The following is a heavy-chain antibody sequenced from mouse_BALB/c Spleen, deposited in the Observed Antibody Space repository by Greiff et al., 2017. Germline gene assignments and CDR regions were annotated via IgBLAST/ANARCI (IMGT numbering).Heavy chain of an antibody. Sequence: DVQLQESGAELVKPGASVKLSCTASGFNIKDTYMHWVKQRPEQGLEWIGRIDPANGNTKYDPKFQGKATITADTSSNTAYLQLSSLTSEDTAVYYCARQLGHGAMDYWGQGTSVTVSS. CDR2: IDPANGNT. J-gene: IGHJ4*01. V-gene: IGHV14-3*02. D-gene: IGHD3-1*01. CDR1: GFNIKDTY. CDR3: ARQLGHGAMDY.